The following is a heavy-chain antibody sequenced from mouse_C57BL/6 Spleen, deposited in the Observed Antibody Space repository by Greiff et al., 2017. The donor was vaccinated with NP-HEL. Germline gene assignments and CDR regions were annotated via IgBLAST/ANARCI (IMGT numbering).Heavy chain of an antibody. D-gene: IGHD4-1*01. CDR3: ARYNWDEVDY. CDR2: IYPGDGDT. Sequence: QVQLQQSGPELVKPGASVKISCKASGYAFSSSWMNWVKQRPGKGLEWIGRIYPGDGDTNYNGKFKGKATLTADKSSSTAYMQLSSLTSEDSAVYFCARYNWDEVDYWGQGTTLTVSS. J-gene: IGHJ2*01. V-gene: IGHV1-82*01. CDR1: GYAFSSSW.